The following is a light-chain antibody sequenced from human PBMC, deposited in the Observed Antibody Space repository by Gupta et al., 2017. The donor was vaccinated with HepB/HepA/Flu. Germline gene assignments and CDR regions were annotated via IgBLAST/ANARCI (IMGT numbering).Light chain of an antibody. CDR2: SDH. CDR1: RSNIGVNT. J-gene: IGLJ3*02. Sequence: QSELPPPPSASGTPGQRVTISCSGSRSNIGVNTVSWYQQVPGMAPKLLIYSDHQRPSGVPDRFSGSKSGTSASLAISGLQAEDETDYYCDEWDDSLNGMMFGGGTKLTVL. V-gene: IGLV1-44*01. CDR3: DEWDDSLNGMM.